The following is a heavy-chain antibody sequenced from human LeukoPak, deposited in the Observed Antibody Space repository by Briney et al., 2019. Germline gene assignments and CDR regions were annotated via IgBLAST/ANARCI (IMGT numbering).Heavy chain of an antibody. CDR2: ISSSSSYI. CDR3: ARAHSSGYFWAYYFDY. V-gene: IGHV3-21*04. J-gene: IGHJ4*02. Sequence: KAGGSLRLSCAASGFTFSSYSMNWVRQAPGKGLEWVSSISSSSSYIYYADSVKGRFTISRDNAKNSLYLQMNSLRAEDTAVYYCARAHSSGYFWAYYFDYWGQGTLVTVSS. D-gene: IGHD3-22*01. CDR1: GFTFSSYS.